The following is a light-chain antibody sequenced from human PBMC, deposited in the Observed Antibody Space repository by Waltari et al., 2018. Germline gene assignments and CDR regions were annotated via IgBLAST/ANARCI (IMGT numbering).Light chain of an antibody. CDR1: QSVSSN. CDR2: GAL. Sequence: EIVMTQSPATRSVSPGERATLSCRASQSVSSNLAWYQQKRGQSPRLLIYGALTRATGIPARFSGSGSGTEFTLTISSMQSEDFAVYYCQQYNNWPAWTFGQGTKVEI. CDR3: QQYNNWPAWT. J-gene: IGKJ1*01. V-gene: IGKV3-15*01.